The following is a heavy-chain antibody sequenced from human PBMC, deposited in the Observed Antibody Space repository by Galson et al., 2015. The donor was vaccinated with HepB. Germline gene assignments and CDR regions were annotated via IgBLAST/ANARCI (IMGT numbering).Heavy chain of an antibody. CDR2: INAGNGNT. CDR1: GYTFTSYA. CDR3: ARCITMVRGGEAVDY. J-gene: IGHJ4*02. D-gene: IGHD3-10*01. Sequence: SVKVSCKASGYTFTSYAMHWVRQAPGQRLEWMGWINAGNGNTKYSQKFQGRVTITRDTSASTAYMELSSLRSEDTAVYYCARCITMVRGGEAVDYWGQGTLVTVSS. V-gene: IGHV1-3*01.